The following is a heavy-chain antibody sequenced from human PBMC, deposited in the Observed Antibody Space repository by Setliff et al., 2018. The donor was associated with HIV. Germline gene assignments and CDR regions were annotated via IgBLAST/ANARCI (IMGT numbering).Heavy chain of an antibody. J-gene: IGHJ4*02. CDR2: IYYSGNA. Sequence: SETLSLTCTVSGGSISSNNYYWGWIRQSPGKGLEWFGSIYYSGNAYYNPSLKSRVTISIDTSKNQFSLKLTSVTAADTAVYYCARYSPRGYTLTGPYWGQGTLVTVSS. D-gene: IGHD6-25*01. CDR1: GGSISSNNYY. V-gene: IGHV4-39*07. CDR3: ARYSPRGYTLTGPY.